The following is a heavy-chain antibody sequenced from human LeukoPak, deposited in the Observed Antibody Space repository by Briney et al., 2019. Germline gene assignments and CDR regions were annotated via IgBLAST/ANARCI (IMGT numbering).Heavy chain of an antibody. CDR2: IKSKTDGGTT. J-gene: IGHJ4*02. V-gene: IGHV3-15*01. CDR3: STDEYDYVWGSYRYSGEYYFDY. CDR1: GITFSNAW. D-gene: IGHD3-16*02. Sequence: PGGSLRLSCAASGITFSNAWMSWVRQPPGKGLEWVGRIKSKTDGGTTDYAAPVKGRFTISRGDSKNTLYLQMNSLKTEDTGVYYCSTDEYDYVWGSYRYSGEYYFDYWGQGTLVTVSS.